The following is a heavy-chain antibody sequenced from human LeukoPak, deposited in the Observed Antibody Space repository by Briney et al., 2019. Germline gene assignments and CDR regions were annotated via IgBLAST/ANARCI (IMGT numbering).Heavy chain of an antibody. J-gene: IGHJ4*02. CDR1: GYTFTGYY. D-gene: IGHD1-26*01. V-gene: IGHV1-2*02. CDR3: ARVLRWELWGYFDY. CDR2: INPNSGGT. Sequence: ASVKVSCKASGYTFTGYYMHWVRQAPGQGREWMGWINPNSGGTNYAQKFQGRVTMTRDTSISTAYMELSRLRSDDTAVYYCARVLRWELWGYFDYWGQGTLVTVSS.